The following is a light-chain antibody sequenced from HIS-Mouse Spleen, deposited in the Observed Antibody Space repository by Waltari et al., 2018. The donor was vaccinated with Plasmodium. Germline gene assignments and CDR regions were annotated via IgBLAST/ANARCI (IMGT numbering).Light chain of an antibody. CDR3: QQYYSYPFT. CDR2: AAS. J-gene: IGKJ3*01. Sequence: AIRMTQSPSSFSASTGDRVTITCRASQGISSYLAWYQQKPGTAPKLLIYAASTSQSEVPSRFSGSGSGTDFTLTISCLQSEDFATYYCQQYYSYPFTFGPGTKVDIK. V-gene: IGKV1-8*01. CDR1: QGISSY.